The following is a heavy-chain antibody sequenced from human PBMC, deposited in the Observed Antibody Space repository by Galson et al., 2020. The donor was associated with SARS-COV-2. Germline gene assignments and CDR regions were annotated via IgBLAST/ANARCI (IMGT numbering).Heavy chain of an antibody. V-gene: IGHV3-13*01. D-gene: IGHD4-4*01. Sequence: GGSLRLSCAASGFTFSSYDMHWVRQATGKGLEWVSAIGTAGDTYYPGSVKGRFTISRENAKNSLYLQMNSLRAGDTAVYYCARGETYSKGRYYYYGMDVWGQGTTVTVSS. CDR2: IGTAGDT. J-gene: IGHJ6*02. CDR3: ARGETYSKGRYYYYGMDV. CDR1: GFTFSSYD.